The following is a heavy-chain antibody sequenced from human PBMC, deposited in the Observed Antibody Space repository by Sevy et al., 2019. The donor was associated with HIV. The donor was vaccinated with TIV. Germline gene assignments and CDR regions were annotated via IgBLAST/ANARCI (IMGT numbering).Heavy chain of an antibody. CDR1: GYTFTGYY. CDR2: INPNSGGT. CDR3: ARDLAGYYYYGMDV. V-gene: IGHV1-2*05. J-gene: IGHJ6*02. Sequence: ASMKVSCKASGYTFTGYYMHWVRQAPGQGLEWMGRINPNSGGTNYAQKFQGRVTMTRDTSISTAYMELSRLRSDDTVVYYCARDLAGYYYYGMDVWGQGTTVTVSS.